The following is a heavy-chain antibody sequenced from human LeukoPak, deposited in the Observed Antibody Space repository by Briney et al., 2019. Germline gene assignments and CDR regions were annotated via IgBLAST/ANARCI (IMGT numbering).Heavy chain of an antibody. V-gene: IGHV4-59*08. Sequence: SETLSLTCTVSGGSISTYYWSWVRQPPGKGLEWIGYIYYTGDTRSNPSLKSRVTLLVDTSKNQFSLRLTSVTAADTAVYYCARHQRGFCDGGDCPYYFDHWGQGTLVTVYS. J-gene: IGHJ4*02. CDR2: IYYTGDT. D-gene: IGHD2-21*02. CDR3: ARHQRGFCDGGDCPYYFDH. CDR1: GGSISTYY.